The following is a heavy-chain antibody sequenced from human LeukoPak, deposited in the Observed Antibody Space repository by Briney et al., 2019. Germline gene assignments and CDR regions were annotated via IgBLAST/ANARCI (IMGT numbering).Heavy chain of an antibody. D-gene: IGHD3-22*01. V-gene: IGHV1-46*01. CDR1: GYTFTSYY. CDR3: ARVDSSGYYPYYYYYYGMDV. CDR2: INPSGGST. J-gene: IGHJ6*02. Sequence: ASVKVSCKASGYTFTSYYMHWVRQAPGQGLEWMGIINPSGGSTSYAQKFQGRVTMTRDTSTSTVYMELSSLRSEDTAVYYCARVDSSGYYPYYYYYYGMDVWGQGTTVTVSS.